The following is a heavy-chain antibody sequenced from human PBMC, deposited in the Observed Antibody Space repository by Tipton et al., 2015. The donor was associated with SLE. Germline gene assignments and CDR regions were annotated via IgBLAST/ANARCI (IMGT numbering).Heavy chain of an antibody. CDR2: TSTFNGKT. D-gene: IGHD3-22*01. CDR3: AREHFYESSGYYLRFYYFDY. CDR1: GYTFTTYG. V-gene: IGHV1-18*01. Sequence: QLVQSGPEVKKPGASVKVSCKASGYTFTTYGVSWVRQAPGQGLEWMGWTSTFNGKTNYSQNFQGRVTMTTDTSTSTAYMELRSLRSDDTAVYYCAREHFYESSGYYLRFYYFDYWGQGTLVTVSS. J-gene: IGHJ4*02.